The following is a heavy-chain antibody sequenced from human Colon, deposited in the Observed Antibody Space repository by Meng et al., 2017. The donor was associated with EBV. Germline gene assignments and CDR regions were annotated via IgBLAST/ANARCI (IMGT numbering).Heavy chain of an antibody. V-gene: IGHV4-61*01. CDR1: GDSVATGRYY. Sequence: QVQLQESGLGPAQPSAARSPTCTFSGDSVATGRYYWSWIRQPPGKGLDWIAYISYIAGTNYNPTLKSRLTISLDTSKTQFSLSLRSVTAADTAVYYCARVSGRSFDPWGQGTLVTVSS. CDR2: ISYIAGT. J-gene: IGHJ5*02. D-gene: IGHD3-10*01. CDR3: ARVSGRSFDP.